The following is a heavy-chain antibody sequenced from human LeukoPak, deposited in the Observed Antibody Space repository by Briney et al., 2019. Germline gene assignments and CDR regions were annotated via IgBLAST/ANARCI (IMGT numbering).Heavy chain of an antibody. CDR1: GFTFSSYS. CDR3: AKDLGVAGPLPDAFDI. D-gene: IGHD6-19*01. CDR2: ISSSSSYI. J-gene: IGHJ3*02. Sequence: GGSLRLSCAASGFTFSSYSMNWVRQAPGKGLEWVSSISSSSSYIYYADSVKGRFTISRDNAKNSLYLQMNSLRAEDTAVYYCAKDLGVAGPLPDAFDIWGQGTMVTVSS. V-gene: IGHV3-21*01.